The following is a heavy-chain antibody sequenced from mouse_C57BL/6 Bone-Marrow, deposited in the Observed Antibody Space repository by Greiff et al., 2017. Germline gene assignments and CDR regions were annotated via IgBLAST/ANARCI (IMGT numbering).Heavy chain of an antibody. V-gene: IGHV1-81*01. CDR3: ASAKIYYYGSSTY. J-gene: IGHJ2*01. CDR2: IYPRSGNT. D-gene: IGHD1-1*01. CDR1: GYTFTSYG. Sequence: LVESGAELARPGASVKLSCKASGYTFTSYGISWVKQRTGQGLEWIGEIYPRSGNTYYNEKFKGKATLTADKSSSTAYMELRSLTSEDSAVYFCASAKIYYYGSSTYWGQGTTLTVSS.